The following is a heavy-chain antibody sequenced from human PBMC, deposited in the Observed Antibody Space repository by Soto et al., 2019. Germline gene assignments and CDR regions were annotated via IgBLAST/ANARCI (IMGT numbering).Heavy chain of an antibody. CDR3: ARGAFYSSSSLYFDY. CDR2: ISAYNGNT. J-gene: IGHJ4*02. Sequence: AASVKVSCKASGYTFTSYGISWVGQAPGQGLEWMGWISAYNGNTNYAQKLQGRVTMTTDTSTSTAYMELRSLRSDDTAVYYCARGAFYSSSSLYFDYWGQGTLVTVSS. D-gene: IGHD6-6*01. CDR1: GYTFTSYG. V-gene: IGHV1-18*01.